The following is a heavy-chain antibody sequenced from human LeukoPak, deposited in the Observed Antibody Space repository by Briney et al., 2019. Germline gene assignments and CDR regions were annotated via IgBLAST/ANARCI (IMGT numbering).Heavy chain of an antibody. CDR2: ISYDGSNK. D-gene: IGHD3-22*01. Sequence: PGGSLRLSCAASGFTFSSYGMHWVRQAPGKGLEWVAVISYDGSNKYYADSVKGRFTISRDNSKNTLYLQMNSLRAEDTAVYYCADALNYYESSGYLPGENYWGQGTLVTVSS. CDR3: ADALNYYESSGYLPGENY. CDR1: GFTFSSYG. V-gene: IGHV3-30*03. J-gene: IGHJ4*02.